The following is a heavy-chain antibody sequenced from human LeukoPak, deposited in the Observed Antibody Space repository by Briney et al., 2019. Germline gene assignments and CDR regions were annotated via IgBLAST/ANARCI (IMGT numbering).Heavy chain of an antibody. CDR3: AKGRTIVVVPAVPFDY. CDR2: IRDDGSNK. Sequence: GGSLRLSCAASGFTFSSYGMHWVRQAPGKGLEWVAFIRDDGSNKYYADSVKGRFTISRDNSKNTLYLQMNSLRAEDTAVYYCAKGRTIVVVPAVPFDYWGQGTLVTVSS. CDR1: GFTFSSYG. J-gene: IGHJ4*02. V-gene: IGHV3-30*02. D-gene: IGHD2-2*01.